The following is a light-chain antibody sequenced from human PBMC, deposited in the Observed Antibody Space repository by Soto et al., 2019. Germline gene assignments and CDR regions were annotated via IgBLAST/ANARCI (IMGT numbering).Light chain of an antibody. J-gene: IGLJ2*01. V-gene: IGLV1-40*01. Sequence: QSVLTQPPSVSGAPGQRVTISCTGANSNIGTGYDVHWYQQLPGTAPKLLIFGNSNRPSGVPDRFSGSKSGTSASLAITGLQAEDEGDYYCQSYDISLSVVFGGGTKVTVL. CDR1: NSNIGTGYD. CDR2: GNS. CDR3: QSYDISLSVV.